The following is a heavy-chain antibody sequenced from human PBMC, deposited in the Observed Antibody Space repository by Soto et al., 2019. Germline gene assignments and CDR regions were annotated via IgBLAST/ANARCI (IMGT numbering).Heavy chain of an antibody. CDR1: GFTFSNYW. D-gene: IGHD4-17*01. V-gene: IGHV3-74*01. Sequence: EVQLVESGGGLVQPGGSLRLSCAVSGFTFSNYWMHWVRQAPGKGLVWVSRINSDGSSTSYADFVKGRFTISRDNAKNPLNLQMNSLRAEDTAVYYCTRFRVNDDYVPWGQGTLVTVSS. J-gene: IGHJ5*02. CDR2: INSDGSST. CDR3: TRFRVNDDYVP.